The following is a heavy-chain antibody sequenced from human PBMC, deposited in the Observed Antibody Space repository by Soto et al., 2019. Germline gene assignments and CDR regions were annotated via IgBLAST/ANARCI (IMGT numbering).Heavy chain of an antibody. V-gene: IGHV4-4*09. CDR1: GDSITSFH. CDR3: ARLHCSSPNCVPLDP. D-gene: IGHD2-2*01. CDR2: IHSRGTT. J-gene: IGHJ5*02. Sequence: SETLCLTCAVSGDSITSFHWSWIRQPPGKSLEWIGNIHSRGTTNYNPSLKSRVTMSGDTSKNQLSLRLSSVTAADTAFYYCARLHCSSPNCVPLDPWGQGTLVTVSS.